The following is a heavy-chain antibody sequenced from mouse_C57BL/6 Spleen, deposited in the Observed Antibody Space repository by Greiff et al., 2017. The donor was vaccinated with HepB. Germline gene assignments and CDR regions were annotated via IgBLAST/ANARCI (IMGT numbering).Heavy chain of an antibody. Sequence: LQESGPELVKPGASVKISCKASGYAFSSSWMNWVKQRPGKGLEWIGRIYPGDGDTNYNGKFKGKATLTADKSSSTAYMQLSSLTSEDSAVYFCARQSGLWFAYWGQGTLVTVSA. CDR2: IYPGDGDT. CDR1: GYAFSSSW. J-gene: IGHJ3*01. V-gene: IGHV1-82*01. CDR3: ARQSGLWFAY.